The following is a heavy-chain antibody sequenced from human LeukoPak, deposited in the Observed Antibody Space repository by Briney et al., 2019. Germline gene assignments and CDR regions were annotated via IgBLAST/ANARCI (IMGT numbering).Heavy chain of an antibody. CDR3: ASEHSGNYYRPFDY. D-gene: IGHD1-26*01. CDR1: GFTFSSYA. CDR2: ISSNGGST. V-gene: IGHV3-64*01. Sequence: GGSLRLSCAASGFTFSSYAMHWVRQAPGKGLEYVSAISSNGGSTYYANSVKGRFTISRDNAKNSLYLQMNSLRAEDTAVYYCASEHSGNYYRPFDYWGQGTLVTVSS. J-gene: IGHJ4*02.